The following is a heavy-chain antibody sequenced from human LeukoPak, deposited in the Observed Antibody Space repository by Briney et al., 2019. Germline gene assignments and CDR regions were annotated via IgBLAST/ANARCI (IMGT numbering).Heavy chain of an antibody. V-gene: IGHV1-8*01. CDR2: MNPNSGNT. Sequence: ASVKVSCKASGYTFTSYDINWVRQATGQGLEWMGWMNPNSGNTGYAQKFQGRVTMTRNTSISTAYMELSSLRSEGTAVYYCARLGSSWARDDAFDIWGQGTMVTVSS. D-gene: IGHD3-16*01. J-gene: IGHJ3*02. CDR1: GYTFTSYD. CDR3: ARLGSSWARDDAFDI.